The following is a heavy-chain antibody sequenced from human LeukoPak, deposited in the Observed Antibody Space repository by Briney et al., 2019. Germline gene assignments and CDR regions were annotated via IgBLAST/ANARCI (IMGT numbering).Heavy chain of an antibody. Sequence: PGGSLRLSCAASGFTFSSYAMHWVRQAPGKGLEWVAVISYDGNNKYYADSVKGRFTISRDNSKNTLYLQMNSLRAEDTAVYYCARRTIFGAHWFDPWGQGTLVTVSS. CDR1: GFTFSSYA. J-gene: IGHJ5*02. CDR3: ARRTIFGAHWFDP. V-gene: IGHV3-30-3*01. D-gene: IGHD3-3*01. CDR2: ISYDGNNK.